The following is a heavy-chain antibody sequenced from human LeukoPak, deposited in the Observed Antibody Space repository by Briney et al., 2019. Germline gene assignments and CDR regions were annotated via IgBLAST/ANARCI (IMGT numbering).Heavy chain of an antibody. Sequence: GPTVNLSREISGDTFTTHGIHWVRGAPGQGREGRGGINPGSGYTKYSEKFQERVAFTRDTDSRTAYLEVNHLGSEDPAVYYCARDGRWIIWSGVPDKWFDAWGQGTLVGVSS. V-gene: IGHV1-3*01. CDR2: INPGSGYT. CDR3: ARDGRWIIWSGVPDKWFDA. CDR1: GDTFTTHG. D-gene: IGHD3-10*01. J-gene: IGHJ5*02.